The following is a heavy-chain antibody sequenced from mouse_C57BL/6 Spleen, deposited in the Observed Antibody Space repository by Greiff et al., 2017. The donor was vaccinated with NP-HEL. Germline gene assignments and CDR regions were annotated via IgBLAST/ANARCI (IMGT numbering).Heavy chain of an antibody. D-gene: IGHD5-1-1*01. CDR3: ARDRYRGAMDY. V-gene: IGHV5-4*01. CDR1: GFTFSSYA. Sequence: EVMLVESGGGLVKPGGSLKLSCAASGFTFSSYAMSWVRQTPEKRLEWVATISDGGSYTYYPDNVKGRFTISRDNAKNNLYLQMSHLKSEDTAMYYCARDRYRGAMDYWGQGTSVTVSS. J-gene: IGHJ4*01. CDR2: ISDGGSYT.